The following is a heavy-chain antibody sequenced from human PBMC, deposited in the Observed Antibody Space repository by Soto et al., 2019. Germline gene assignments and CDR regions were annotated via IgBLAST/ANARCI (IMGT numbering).Heavy chain of an antibody. J-gene: IGHJ5*02. Sequence: QVQLQESGPGLVKPSQTLSLTCTVSGGSISSGDYYWSWIRQPPGKGLEWIGYIYYSGSTYYNPSLKSRVTISVDTSKTQFSLKLSSVTAADTAVYYCARDLLGSSWYVGWFDPWGQGTLVTVSS. CDR1: GGSISSGDYY. D-gene: IGHD6-13*01. CDR3: ARDLLGSSWYVGWFDP. CDR2: IYYSGST. V-gene: IGHV4-30-4*01.